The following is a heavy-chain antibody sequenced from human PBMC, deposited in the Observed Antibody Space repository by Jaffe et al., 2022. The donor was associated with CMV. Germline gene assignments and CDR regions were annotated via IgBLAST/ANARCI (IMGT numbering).Heavy chain of an antibody. V-gene: IGHV1-2*02. CDR1: GYTFTDYY. J-gene: IGHJ4*02. CDR3: ARDLWAAGFFDY. D-gene: IGHD3-3*01. CDR2: INPDSGGT. Sequence: QVQLVQSGSEVKNPGASMKVSCKASGYTFTDYYLHWVRQAPGEGLEWMGWINPDSGGTNYAQKFQGRITMTRDTSISTAYMELSSLRSDDTAMYYCARDLWAAGFFDYWGQGTLLSVSS.